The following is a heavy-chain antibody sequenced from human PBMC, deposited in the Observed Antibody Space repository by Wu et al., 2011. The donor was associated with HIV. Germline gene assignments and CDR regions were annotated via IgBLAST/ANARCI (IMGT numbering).Heavy chain of an antibody. Sequence: QIQLVQSGAEVKKPGSSVKVSCKASGGTFSRYAISWVRQAPGHGLEWMGEIIPLSGTAKYAQKFRGRVTITTDDSTSTGYMELTSLRSEDTAVYYCAGQNPDLVVVVAATHAPDAFDIWGQGTMVTVSS. CDR1: GGTFSRYA. D-gene: IGHD2-15*01. CDR3: AGQNPDLVVVVAATHAPDAFDI. J-gene: IGHJ3*02. CDR2: IIPLSGTA. V-gene: IGHV1-69*05.